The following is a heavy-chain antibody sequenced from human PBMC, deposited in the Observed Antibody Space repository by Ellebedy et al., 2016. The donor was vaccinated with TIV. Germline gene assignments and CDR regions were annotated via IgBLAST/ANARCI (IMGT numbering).Heavy chain of an antibody. Sequence: GESLKISCAASGFTFSNYWMTWVRQAPGKGLEWVAHIKKDGSEREYVDSVKGRFTISRDNAKNSLYLQMDSLRDEDAAIYYCARPGGFGKLPLDFWGQGTLVTVSS. V-gene: IGHV3-7*01. D-gene: IGHD3-10*01. CDR1: GFTFSNYW. CDR3: ARPGGFGKLPLDF. J-gene: IGHJ4*02. CDR2: IKKDGSER.